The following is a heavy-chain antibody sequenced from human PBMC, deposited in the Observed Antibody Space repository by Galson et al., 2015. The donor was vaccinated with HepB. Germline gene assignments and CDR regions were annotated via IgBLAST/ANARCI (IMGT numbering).Heavy chain of an antibody. CDR3: ARGLCGY. Sequence: SLRLSCAASGFTFSDYYMSWLRQAPGKGLEWLSYISHSGTTVYHADSLKGRFSISRDNAKNSLYLQMNSLRAEDTAVYYGARGLCGYWGQGTLVTVSS. V-gene: IGHV3-11*01. J-gene: IGHJ4*02. D-gene: IGHD2-21*01. CDR1: GFTFSDYY. CDR2: ISHSGTTV.